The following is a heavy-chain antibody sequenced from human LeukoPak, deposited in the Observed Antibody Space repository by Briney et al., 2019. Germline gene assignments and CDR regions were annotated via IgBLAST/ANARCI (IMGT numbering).Heavy chain of an antibody. CDR1: GFTFSSCG. Sequence: GGSLRLSCAASGFTFSSCGFNWVRQAPGKGLEWVSSIGPTGTDRYYADSVRGRFTISRDNAKNSMYLQMDSLRDEDTAVYYCATETIGRHYDYWGQGTQLTVSS. V-gene: IGHV3-21*01. CDR3: ATETIGRHYDY. CDR2: IGPTGTDR. J-gene: IGHJ4*02. D-gene: IGHD1-14*01.